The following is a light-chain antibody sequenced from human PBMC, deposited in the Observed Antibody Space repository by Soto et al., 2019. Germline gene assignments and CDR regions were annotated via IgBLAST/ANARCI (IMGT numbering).Light chain of an antibody. V-gene: IGKV3-15*01. CDR2: GAS. J-gene: IGKJ2*01. CDR1: QSVFSN. CDR3: QQYNNWPPVA. Sequence: EIVMTQSPATLSVSPGESATLSCRASQSVFSNLAWYQQKPGQAPRLLIYGASTRATGIPARFSGSGSGTEFTLTISSLQSEDFAVYYCQQYNNWPPVAFGQGTKLEIK.